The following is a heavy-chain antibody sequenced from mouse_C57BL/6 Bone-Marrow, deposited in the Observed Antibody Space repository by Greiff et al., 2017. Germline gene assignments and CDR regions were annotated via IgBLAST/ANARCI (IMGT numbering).Heavy chain of an antibody. CDR2: IYPGSGNT. D-gene: IGHD2-4*01. J-gene: IGHJ3*01. Sequence: VQLQQSGAELVRPGASVKLSCKASGYTFTDYYINWVKQRPGQGLEWIARIYPGSGNTYYNEKFKGKATLTAEKSSSTAYMQLSSLTSEDSAVYFCARGGYYDYAWCAYWGQGTLVTVSA. CDR1: GYTFTDYY. V-gene: IGHV1-76*01. CDR3: ARGGYYDYAWCAY.